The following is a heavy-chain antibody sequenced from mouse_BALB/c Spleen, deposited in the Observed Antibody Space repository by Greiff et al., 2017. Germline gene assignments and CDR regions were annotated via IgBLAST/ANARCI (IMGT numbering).Heavy chain of an antibody. CDR1: GFTLSSFG. CDR2: ISSGSSTI. J-gene: IGHJ3*01. D-gene: IGHD2-4*01. CDR3: ATSLYDDDEWVPFAY. V-gene: IGHV5-17*02. Sequence: EVHLVVSGGGLVQPGGSRKLSCAASGFTLSSFGMHWVRQAPEKGLEWVAYISSGSSTIYYADTVKGRFTISRDNPENTLFLQMTSLRSEDTAMYYCATSLYDDDEWVPFAYWGQGTLVTVSA.